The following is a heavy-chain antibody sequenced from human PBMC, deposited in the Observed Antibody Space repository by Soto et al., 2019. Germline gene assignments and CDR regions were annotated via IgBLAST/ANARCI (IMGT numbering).Heavy chain of an antibody. V-gene: IGHV3-74*01. D-gene: IGHD2-2*01. J-gene: IGHJ4*02. CDR3: ARVPDCSSSGCYSYFDI. CDR2: ISNDGSNT. CDR1: GFTLSDYY. Sequence: EVQLVESGGGLVQPGGSLRLSCAASGFTLSDYYMHWARQAPGKGLVWVSRISNDGSNTDYADSVNGRFTISRDNAKNTMHLQMNSLRAEDTAVYYCARVPDCSSSGCYSYFDIWGQGTLVTVSS.